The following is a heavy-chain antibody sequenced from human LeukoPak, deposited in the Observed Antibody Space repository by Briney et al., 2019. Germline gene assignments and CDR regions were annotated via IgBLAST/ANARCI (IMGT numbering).Heavy chain of an antibody. Sequence: GESLKISCKGSGYSFTSYWIGWVRQMPGKSLEWMGIIYPGDSDTRYSPSFQGQVTISADKSISTAYLQWSSLKASDTAMYYCARVQAGVIAEYYFDYWGQGTLVTVSS. D-gene: IGHD3-10*01. V-gene: IGHV5-51*01. J-gene: IGHJ4*02. CDR2: IYPGDSDT. CDR1: GYSFTSYW. CDR3: ARVQAGVIAEYYFDY.